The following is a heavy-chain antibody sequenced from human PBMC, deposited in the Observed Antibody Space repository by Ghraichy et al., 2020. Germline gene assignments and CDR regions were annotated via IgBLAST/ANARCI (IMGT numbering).Heavy chain of an antibody. V-gene: IGHV3-21*06. CDR1: GMSFNSYN. J-gene: IGHJ3*02. D-gene: IGHD3-3*01. CDR2: ITSSSSYI. CDR3: ARAFGVDTAFDI. Sequence: GGSLRLSCVASGMSFNSYNMNWVRQAPGKGLEWVSTITSSSSYIYYRDSVKGRFTISRDNAQNSLYLQMNSLRVEDTAVYYCARAFGVDTAFDIWGQGTMVTGSS.